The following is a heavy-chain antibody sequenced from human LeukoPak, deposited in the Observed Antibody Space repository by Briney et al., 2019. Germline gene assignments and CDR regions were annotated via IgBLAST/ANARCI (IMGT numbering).Heavy chain of an antibody. CDR2: ISGSGDRT. D-gene: IGHD3-10*01. V-gene: IGHV3-23*01. CDR1: GFTFSSYG. J-gene: IGHJ4*02. CDR3: ASAVWFAGY. Sequence: GGSLRLSCAASGFTFSSYGMSWVRQAPGKGLEWVSVISGSGDRTYYADSVKGRFTISRDNAKNSLYLQMNSLRAEDTAVYYWASAVWFAGYGGQGTLVTVPS.